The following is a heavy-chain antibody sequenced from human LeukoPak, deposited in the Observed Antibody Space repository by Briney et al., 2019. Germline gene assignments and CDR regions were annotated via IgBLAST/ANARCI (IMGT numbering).Heavy chain of an antibody. CDR3: AREGKLEQYYYYMDV. J-gene: IGHJ6*03. CDR1: GFTFSDYY. Sequence: GGSLRLSCAASGFTFSDYYMSWIRQAPGKWLEWVSYISSSGSTIYYADSVKGRFTISRDNAKNSLYLQMNSLRAEDTAVYYCAREGKLEQYYYYMDVWGKGTTVTVSS. CDR2: ISSSGSTI. V-gene: IGHV3-11*01. D-gene: IGHD1/OR15-1a*01.